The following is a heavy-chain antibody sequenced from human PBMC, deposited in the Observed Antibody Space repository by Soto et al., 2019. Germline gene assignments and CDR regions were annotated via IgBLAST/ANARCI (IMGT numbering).Heavy chain of an antibody. V-gene: IGHV3-23*01. CDR3: AKDQRDIVVVVAARRPDYYYYYYMDV. Sequence: PGGSLRLSCAASGFTFSSYAMSWVRQAPGKGLEWVSAISGSGGSTYYADSVKGRFTISRDNSKNTLYLQMNSLRAEDTAVYYCAKDQRDIVVVVAARRPDYYYYYYMDVWGKGTTVTVSS. CDR2: ISGSGGST. J-gene: IGHJ6*03. CDR1: GFTFSSYA. D-gene: IGHD2-15*01.